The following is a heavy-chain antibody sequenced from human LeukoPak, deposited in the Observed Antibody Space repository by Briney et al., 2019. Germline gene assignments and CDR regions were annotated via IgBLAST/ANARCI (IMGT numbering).Heavy chain of an antibody. CDR1: GFTFSSYG. Sequence: GGSLRLSCAASGFTFSSYGMHWVRQAPGKGLEWVAFIRYDGSNKYYADSVKGRFTISRDNSKNTLYLQMNSLRAEDTAVYYCAKEFDAYSYGHGVGYWGQGTLVTVSS. D-gene: IGHD5-18*01. J-gene: IGHJ4*02. V-gene: IGHV3-30*02. CDR3: AKEFDAYSYGHGVGY. CDR2: IRYDGSNK.